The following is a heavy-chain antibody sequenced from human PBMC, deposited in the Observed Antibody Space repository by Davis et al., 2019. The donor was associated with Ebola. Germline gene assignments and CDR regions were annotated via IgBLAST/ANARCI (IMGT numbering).Heavy chain of an antibody. CDR1: GGSISSYY. CDR2: IYYSGST. D-gene: IGHD5-18*01. J-gene: IGHJ6*04. CDR3: ARDSRYSYAYYYYGMDV. V-gene: IGHV4-59*12. Sequence: PSETLSLTCTVSGGSISSYYWSWIRQPPGKGLEWIGYIYYSGSTYYNPSLKSRVTISVDTSKNQFSLKLSSVTAADTAVYYCARDSRYSYAYYYYGMDVWGKGTTVTVSS.